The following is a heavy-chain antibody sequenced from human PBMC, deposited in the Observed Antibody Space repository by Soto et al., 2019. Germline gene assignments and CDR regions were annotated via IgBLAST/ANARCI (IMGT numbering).Heavy chain of an antibody. Sequence: GALRLSCAASGFAFSNYAMHWVRQAPGKGLEWVSSISTSIDATYYADSVKGRFTISRDDSKNTLYLQMNSLRAEDSAVYYCAKDRTVAARNFDYWGQGTQVTVSS. CDR3: AKDRTVAARNFDY. CDR1: GFAFSNYA. CDR2: ISTSIDAT. D-gene: IGHD6-6*01. V-gene: IGHV3-23*01. J-gene: IGHJ4*02.